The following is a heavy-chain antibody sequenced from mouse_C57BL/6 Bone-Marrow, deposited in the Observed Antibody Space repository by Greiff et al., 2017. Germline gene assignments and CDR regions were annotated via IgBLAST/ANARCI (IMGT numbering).Heavy chain of an antibody. CDR1: GFNFTNTY. V-gene: IGHV14-3*01. CDR3: ASICVAY. Sequence: VQLQQSVAELVRPGASVKLSCTASGFNFTNTYMHWVKQRPEQGLEWIGRIYPANGNTKYDPKFQGKATITADTSSNTTYLQLRRLTSSDTAIYYCASICVAYWGQGTRVTVSA. CDR2: IYPANGNT. J-gene: IGHJ3*01.